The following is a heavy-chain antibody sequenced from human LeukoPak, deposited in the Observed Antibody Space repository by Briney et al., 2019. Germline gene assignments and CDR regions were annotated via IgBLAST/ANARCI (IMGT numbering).Heavy chain of an antibody. V-gene: IGHV4-39*01. CDR1: GGSISSSSYY. D-gene: IGHD6-13*01. CDR3: ARRAAAGNSGKWFDP. CDR2: ISYSGST. J-gene: IGHJ5*02. Sequence: SEILSLTCTVSGGSISSSSYYWGWIRQPPGKRLEWIGSISYSGSTYYNPSLKNRVTISVDTSKNQFSLTLNSVTAADTAVYYCARRAAAGNSGKWFDPWGQGTLVTVSS.